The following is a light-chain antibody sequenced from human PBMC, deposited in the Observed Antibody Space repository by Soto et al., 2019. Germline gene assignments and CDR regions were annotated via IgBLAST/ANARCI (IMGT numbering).Light chain of an antibody. CDR2: DAS. CDR3: QQYNTHLT. Sequence: DIHMTRSPSSLSASVGYIFTVTCRASQGISSYLAWYQQKPGKARKLLIHDASSLESGVPSRLSGSGSGTEFTLTISNMQPGDVATYYCQQYNTHLTFGHGTKVDI. V-gene: IGKV1-5*01. J-gene: IGKJ1*01. CDR1: QGISSY.